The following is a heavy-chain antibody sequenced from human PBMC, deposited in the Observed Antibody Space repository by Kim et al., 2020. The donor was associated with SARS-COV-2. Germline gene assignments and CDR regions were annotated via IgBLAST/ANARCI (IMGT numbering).Heavy chain of an antibody. CDR2: IYYSGST. Sequence: ETLSLTCTVSGGSISSSSYYWGWIRQPPGKGLEWIGSIYYSGSTYYNPSLKSRVTISVDTSKNQFSLKLSSVTAADTAVYYCAREPITIETKGGMDVWGQGTTVTVSS. CDR3: AREPITIETKGGMDV. J-gene: IGHJ6*02. CDR1: GGSISSSSYY. V-gene: IGHV4-39*07. D-gene: IGHD3-10*01.